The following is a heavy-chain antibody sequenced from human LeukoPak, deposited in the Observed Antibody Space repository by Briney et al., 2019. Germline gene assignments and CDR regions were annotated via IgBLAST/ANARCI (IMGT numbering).Heavy chain of an antibody. D-gene: IGHD4-17*01. CDR1: GYTLTELS. CDR2: FDPEDGET. V-gene: IGHV1-24*01. Sequence: GASVKVSCKVSGYTLTELSMHWVRQAPGKGLEWMGGFDPEDGETIYAQKFQGRVTMTRDMSTSTVYMELSRLRSDDTAVYYCARVGYGDYWNAFDIWGQGTMVTVSS. J-gene: IGHJ3*02. CDR3: ARVGYGDYWNAFDI.